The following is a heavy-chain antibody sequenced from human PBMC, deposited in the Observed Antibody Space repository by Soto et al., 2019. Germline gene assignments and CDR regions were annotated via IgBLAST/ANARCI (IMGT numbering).Heavy chain of an antibody. CDR1: GGSISSSSYY. Sequence: SETLSLTCTVSGGSISSSSYYWGWIRQPPGKGLEWIGSIYYSGSTYYNPSLKSRVTISVDTSKNQFSLKLSSVTAADTAVYYCARHTSIVGAHYGMDVWGQGTTVTVSS. CDR3: ARHTSIVGAHYGMDV. V-gene: IGHV4-39*01. CDR2: IYYSGST. J-gene: IGHJ6*02. D-gene: IGHD1-26*01.